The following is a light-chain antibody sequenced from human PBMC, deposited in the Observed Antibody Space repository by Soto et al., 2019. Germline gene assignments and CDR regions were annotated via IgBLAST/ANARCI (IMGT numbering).Light chain of an antibody. J-gene: IGKJ5*01. CDR3: QQLTSYPST. CDR2: AAS. Sequence: IRMTMSPSSLSASKGDRVTITCRASQGISSYLAWYQQKPGKAPKLLIYAASTLQSGVPSRFSGSGSGTDFTLTISCLQSEDFAPYYCQQLTSYPSTFSQVTRLEIK. CDR1: QGISSY. V-gene: IGKV1-8*01.